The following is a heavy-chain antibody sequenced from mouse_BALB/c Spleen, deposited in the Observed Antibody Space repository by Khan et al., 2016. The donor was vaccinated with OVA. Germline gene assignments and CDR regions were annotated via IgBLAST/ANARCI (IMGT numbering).Heavy chain of an antibody. CDR3: DKGDYRYGKSAN. Sequence: QVRLQQSGPGLVQPSQSLSITCTVSGFSLSNYGVYWVRQSPGKGLEWLGVIWRGGNTDYNAAFMSRLSITKDNSKSQVFFIMNSLQADDTAINYCDKGDYRYGKSANWGQGTLVTGSA. V-gene: IGHV2-5*01. D-gene: IGHD2-14*01. J-gene: IGHJ3*01. CDR2: IWRGGNT. CDR1: GFSLSNYG.